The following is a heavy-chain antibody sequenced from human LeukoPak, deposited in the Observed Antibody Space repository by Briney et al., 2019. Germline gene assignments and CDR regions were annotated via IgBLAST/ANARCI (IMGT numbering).Heavy chain of an antibody. CDR1: GFTFSRYA. CDR3: ARDTFHPGLIDS. D-gene: IGHD2-21*01. Sequence: GSLRLSCAASGFTFSRYAMNWVRQAPGKGLEWVSYINTDSSDIHYADSVKGRFTISRDNARNTLYLQLSSLRAEDSAVYYCARDTFHPGLIDSWGQGTLVTVSS. CDR2: INTDSSDI. J-gene: IGHJ4*02. V-gene: IGHV3-21*05.